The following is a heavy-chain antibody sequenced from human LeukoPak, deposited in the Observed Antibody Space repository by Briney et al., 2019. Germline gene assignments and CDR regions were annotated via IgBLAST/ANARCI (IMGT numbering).Heavy chain of an antibody. V-gene: IGHV4-39*01. J-gene: IGHJ4*02. CDR1: GGSLSSSSYY. CDR3: ARQKTGDPELLDY. Sequence: SETLSLTSTVSGGSLSSSSYYWGWIRQPPGKGLEWTGSIYYRGGIYYNPSLKSRVTISVDTSRNQFSLRLGSVTAADTAVYYCARQKTGDPELLDYWGQGTLVTVSS. D-gene: IGHD7-27*01. CDR2: IYYRGGI.